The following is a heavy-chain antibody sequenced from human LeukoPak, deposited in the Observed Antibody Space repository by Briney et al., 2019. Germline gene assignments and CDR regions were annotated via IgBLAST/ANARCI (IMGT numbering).Heavy chain of an antibody. CDR1: GFTFSSYW. V-gene: IGHV3-72*01. J-gene: IGHJ3*02. D-gene: IGHD3-22*01. CDR3: AKGHYYDSSGYYGSGVFDI. Sequence: GGSLRLSCAASGFTFSSYWMSWVRQAPGEGLEWVGRTRNKASSYNSEYAASVRGRFTISRDDSKNSLYLQMNSLKTEDTAVYYCAKGHYYDSSGYYGSGVFDIWGQGTLVTVSS. CDR2: TRNKASSYNS.